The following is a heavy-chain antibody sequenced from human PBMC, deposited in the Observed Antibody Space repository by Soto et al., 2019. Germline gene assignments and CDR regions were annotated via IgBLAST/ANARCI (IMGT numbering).Heavy chain of an antibody. J-gene: IGHJ6*02. CDR2: IYYSGST. V-gene: IGHV4-39*01. CDR1: GGSISSSSYY. CDR3: ARGVRWELLYYYYYGMDV. Sequence: SETLSLTCTVSGGSISSSSYYWGWIRQPPGKGLEWIGSIYYSGSTYYNPSLKSRVTISVDTSKNQFSLKLSSVTAADTAVYYCARGVRWELLYYYYYGMDVWGQGTTVTGSS. D-gene: IGHD1-26*01.